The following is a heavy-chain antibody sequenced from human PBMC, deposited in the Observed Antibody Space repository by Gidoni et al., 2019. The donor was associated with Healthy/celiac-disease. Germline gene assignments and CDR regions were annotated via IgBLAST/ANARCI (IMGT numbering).Heavy chain of an antibody. D-gene: IGHD3-9*01. V-gene: IGHV5-51*01. CDR3: ARSYYDILTGYYNGYFDY. CDR2: IYPGDSDT. Sequence: QLVHSGAEVKKPGESLKISCKGSGYSFTSYWIGWVRQMPGKGLEWMGIIYPGDSDTRYSPSFQGQVTLSADKSISTAYLQWSSLKASDTAMYYCARSYYDILTGYYNGYFDYWGQGTLVTVSS. CDR1: GYSFTSYW. J-gene: IGHJ4*02.